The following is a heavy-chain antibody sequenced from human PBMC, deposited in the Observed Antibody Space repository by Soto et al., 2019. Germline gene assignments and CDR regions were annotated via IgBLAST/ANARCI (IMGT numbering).Heavy chain of an antibody. CDR1: GFTFTSSA. V-gene: IGHV1-58*02. J-gene: IGHJ4*02. CDR3: AAGYYDSSGYWDQYYFDY. D-gene: IGHD3-22*01. Sequence: GASVKVSCKASGFTFTSSAMQWVRQARGQRLEWIGWIVVGSGNTNYAQKFQERVTITRDMSTSTAYMELSSLRSEDTAVYYCAAGYYDSSGYWDQYYFDYWGQGTLVTVSS. CDR2: IVVGSGNT.